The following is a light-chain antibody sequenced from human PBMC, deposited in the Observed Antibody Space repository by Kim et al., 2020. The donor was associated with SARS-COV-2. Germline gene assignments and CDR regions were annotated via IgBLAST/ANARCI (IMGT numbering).Light chain of an antibody. Sequence: GRRSHMASSGTTSNNGINSVSWYKQYPVAAPKVVIFDDNQWPSGVPDRFSGSKSGTSATLAISGLRSEDEANYYCAAWDDSLSAVIFGGGTQLTVL. CDR2: DDN. V-gene: IGLV1-47*02. CDR3: AAWDDSLSAVI. J-gene: IGLJ2*01. CDR1: TSNNGINS.